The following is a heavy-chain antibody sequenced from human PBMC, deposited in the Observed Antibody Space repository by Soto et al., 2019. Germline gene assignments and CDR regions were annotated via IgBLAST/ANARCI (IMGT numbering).Heavy chain of an antibody. CDR3: VKGNQLLRYYFEF. Sequence: GGSLRLSCSVSGFTFSNYAMHWVRQAPGKGLEYVSGITSEGDRTWHADSVKDRFTISRDNSKNTLFLQMSSLRVEDTAIYFCVKGNQLLRYYFEFWGPGTLVTVSS. J-gene: IGHJ4*01. V-gene: IGHV3-64D*06. CDR2: ITSEGDRT. D-gene: IGHD2-15*01. CDR1: GFTFSNYA.